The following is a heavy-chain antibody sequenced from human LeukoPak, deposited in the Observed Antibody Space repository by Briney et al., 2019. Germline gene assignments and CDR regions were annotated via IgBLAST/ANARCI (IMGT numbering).Heavy chain of an antibody. V-gene: IGHV3-74*01. CDR1: GFTFTNYW. CDR2: LPPDELGI. Sequence: GGSLRLSCAASGFTFTNYWMHWVRQAPGMGLVWVSRLPPDELGIIYADSVKGRFTVSRDNAKNTVYLQMNNLRVDDTTMYYCVGTIASRGSEYWGQGALVTVSS. J-gene: IGHJ4*02. CDR3: VGTIASRGSEY. D-gene: IGHD6-6*01.